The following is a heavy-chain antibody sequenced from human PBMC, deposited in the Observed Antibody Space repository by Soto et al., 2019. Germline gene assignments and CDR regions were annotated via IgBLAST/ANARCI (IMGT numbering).Heavy chain of an antibody. CDR3: AGEEVGTTGIDC. CDR1: GYTFTGYD. J-gene: IGHJ4*02. CDR2: MNPNSGNT. V-gene: IGHV1-8*01. Sequence: QAQLVQSGAEVKKPGASVKVSCKASGYTFTGYDINWVRQATGQGLEWMGWMNPNSGNTGYAQNFQGRVTMTRDNPITTAYMELTSLRDDDSAVYCCAGEEVGTTGIDCWGQGTRVTVSS. D-gene: IGHD1-26*01.